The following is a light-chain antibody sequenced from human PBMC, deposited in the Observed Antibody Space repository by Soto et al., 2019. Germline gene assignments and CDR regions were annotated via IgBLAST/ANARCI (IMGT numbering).Light chain of an antibody. J-gene: IGLJ3*02. CDR1: SSDVGGYNY. V-gene: IGLV2-14*01. CDR3: SSYTSSSTHWV. CDR2: DVS. Sequence: QSALTQPASVSGSPGQSITISCTGTSSDVGGYNYVSWYQQHPGKAPKLMIYDVSNRPSGVSDRFSGSKSGNTASLTISGLQDADDADYYCSSYTSSSTHWVFGGGTKLTVL.